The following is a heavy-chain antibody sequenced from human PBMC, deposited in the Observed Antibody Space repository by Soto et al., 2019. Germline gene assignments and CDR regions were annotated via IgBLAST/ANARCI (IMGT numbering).Heavy chain of an antibody. J-gene: IGHJ6*02. D-gene: IGHD5-18*01. V-gene: IGHV3-23*01. CDR1: GFTFSSYA. CDR3: ANGGYSYPVDYYYYGMDV. Sequence: GGSLRLSCAASGFTFSSYAMSWVRQAPGKGLEWVSAISGSGGSTYYADSAKGRFTISRDNSKNTLYLQMNSLRAEDTAVYYCANGGYSYPVDYYYYGMDVWGQGTTVTVSS. CDR2: ISGSGGST.